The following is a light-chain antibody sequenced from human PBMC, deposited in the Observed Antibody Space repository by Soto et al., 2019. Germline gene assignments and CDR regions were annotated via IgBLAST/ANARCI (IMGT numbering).Light chain of an antibody. CDR1: QSVSSD. Sequence: EVILTQSPGTLSLSPGDRATLSCRASQSVSSDLAWYQQKPGQAPRLLIHGASTRATGIADRFSGSGSGTDFTLTISRLEPEDSAVYYCQQYGTSPRTFGQGTKVEIK. CDR3: QQYGTSPRT. J-gene: IGKJ1*01. CDR2: GAS. V-gene: IGKV3-20*01.